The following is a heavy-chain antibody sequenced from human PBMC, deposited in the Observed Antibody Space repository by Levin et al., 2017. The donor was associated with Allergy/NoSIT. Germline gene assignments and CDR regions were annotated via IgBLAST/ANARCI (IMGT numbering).Heavy chain of an antibody. CDR2: ITSDGSGT. D-gene: IGHD2-2*03. V-gene: IGHV3-74*01. CDR1: GFTFNNNW. J-gene: IGHJ4*02. Sequence: GESLKISCAASGFTFNNNWMHWVRQAPGRGLVWVSRITSDGSGTYYADSVKGRFTISRDNAKNTLFLQMNSLRAEDTAVYYCARSRQLDFDYWGQGTLVTVSS. CDR3: ARSRQLDFDY.